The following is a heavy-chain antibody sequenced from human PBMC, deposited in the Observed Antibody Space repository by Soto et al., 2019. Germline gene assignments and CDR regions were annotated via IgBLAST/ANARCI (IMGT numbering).Heavy chain of an antibody. CDR2: ISATGDDA. D-gene: IGHD3-22*01. V-gene: IGHV3-23*01. Sequence: GGSLRLSCEASGFTFNIRAMSWVRQAPGKGLEWVSMISATGDDAHYADSVKGRFTISRDNSNNTQYLQMSSLRADDTAVYYCVKGEYYYDSSGYYPFDYWGQGTLVTV. CDR3: VKGEYYYDSSGYYPFDY. CDR1: GFTFNIRA. J-gene: IGHJ4*02.